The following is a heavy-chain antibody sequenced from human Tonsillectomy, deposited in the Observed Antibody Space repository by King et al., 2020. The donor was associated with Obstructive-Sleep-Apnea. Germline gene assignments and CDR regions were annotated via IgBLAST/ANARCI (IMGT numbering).Heavy chain of an antibody. CDR1: GFTFSNYW. D-gene: IGHD2-15*01. V-gene: IGHV3-7*03. CDR2: INKDGGEK. Sequence: VQLVESGGGLVQRGGSVRLSCAASGFTFSNYWMSWVRQAPGKGLEWVANINKDGGEKYYVDSVKGRFTISRDNAKNSLYLQMNSLRAEDTAVYYCSGASALVVVADTYYYYGMDVWGQGTTVTVSS. CDR3: SGASALVVVADTYYYYGMDV. J-gene: IGHJ6*02.